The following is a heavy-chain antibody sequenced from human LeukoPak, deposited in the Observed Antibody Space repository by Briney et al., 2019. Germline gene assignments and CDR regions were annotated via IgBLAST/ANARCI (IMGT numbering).Heavy chain of an antibody. Sequence: GGSLRLSCVASGFTFSSHPMTWVRQAPGKGLEWVSAISDSSDTRNYADSVRGRFTISRDNSKNTLYLQMNRMRSEDTAVYYCAKVVGSSPETDYWGEGTLVTVSS. CDR2: ISDSSDTR. D-gene: IGHD1-26*01. J-gene: IGHJ4*02. V-gene: IGHV3-23*01. CDR3: AKVVGSSPETDY. CDR1: GFTFSSHP.